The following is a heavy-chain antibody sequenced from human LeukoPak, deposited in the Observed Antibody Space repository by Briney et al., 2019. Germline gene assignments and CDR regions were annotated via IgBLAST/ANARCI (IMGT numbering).Heavy chain of an antibody. CDR3: AKDVNSSGYYLGFDY. CDR1: GFTFSTYA. V-gene: IGHV3-23*01. J-gene: IGHJ4*02. Sequence: QPGGSLRLFCAASGFTFSTYAMSWVRQAPGKGLEWVTTISGGGDKQYADHVKGRFTVSRDDSKNTLYLQMNSLRAEDTALYYCAKDVNSSGYYLGFDYWGQGTLVTVSS. CDR2: ISGGGDK. D-gene: IGHD3-22*01.